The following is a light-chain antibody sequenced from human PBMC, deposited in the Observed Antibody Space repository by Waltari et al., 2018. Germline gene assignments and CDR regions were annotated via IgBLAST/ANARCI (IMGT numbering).Light chain of an antibody. CDR2: EVS. V-gene: IGLV2-8*01. Sequence: QSALTQPPSASGSPGQPVAISSTGTPSDVGGYTYVSWYQQHPGKAPTLIIYEVSKRPSGVPDRFSGSKSGRTASLTVSGLQAEDEADYYCNSYAGSNNFVFGTGTKVTVL. CDR3: NSYAGSNNFV. CDR1: PSDVGGYTY. J-gene: IGLJ1*01.